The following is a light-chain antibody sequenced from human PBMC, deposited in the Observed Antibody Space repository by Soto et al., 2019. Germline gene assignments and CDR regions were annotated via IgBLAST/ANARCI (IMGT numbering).Light chain of an antibody. J-gene: IGLJ2*01. Sequence: QSVLTQPASVSGSPGQSITISCTGTSSDVGSYNLVSWYQQHPGKAPKLMIYEGSKRPSGVSNRFSGSKSGNTASLTISGLQAEDEADYYCCSYAGSSILFGGGTKLTV. V-gene: IGLV2-23*01. CDR2: EGS. CDR3: CSYAGSSIL. CDR1: SSDVGSYNL.